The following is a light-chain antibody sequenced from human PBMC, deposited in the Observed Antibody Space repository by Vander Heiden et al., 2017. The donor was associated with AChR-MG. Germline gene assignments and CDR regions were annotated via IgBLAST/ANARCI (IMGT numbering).Light chain of an antibody. V-gene: IGKV1-33*01. CDR3: QQYDNLLLT. J-gene: IGKJ3*01. CDR1: QDISNY. Sequence: DIQMTQSPSSLSASVGDRVTITCQASQDISNYLNWYQQKPGKAPKLLIYDASNLETGVPSRFSGSGSGTDFTFTISSLQPEDIATYYCQQYDNLLLTFGHRTKVDIK. CDR2: DAS.